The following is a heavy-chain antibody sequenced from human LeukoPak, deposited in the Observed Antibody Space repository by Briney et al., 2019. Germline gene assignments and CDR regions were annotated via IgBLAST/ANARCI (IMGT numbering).Heavy chain of an antibody. CDR1: GFTFSSYG. Sequence: GGSLRLSCAASGFTFSSYGMHWVRQAPGKGLEWVAVISYDGSNKYYADSVKGRFTISRDNSKNTLYLQMNSLRAEDTAVYYCAKVYRFGELLGYFDYWGQGTLVTVSS. V-gene: IGHV3-30*18. CDR3: AKVYRFGELLGYFDY. D-gene: IGHD3-10*01. CDR2: ISYDGSNK. J-gene: IGHJ4*02.